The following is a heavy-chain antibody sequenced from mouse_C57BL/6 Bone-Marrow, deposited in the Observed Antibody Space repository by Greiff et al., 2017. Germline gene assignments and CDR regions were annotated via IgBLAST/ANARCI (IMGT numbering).Heavy chain of an antibody. D-gene: IGHD2-4*01. V-gene: IGHV1-69*01. CDR3: AREGCYDYGEVAY. CDR2: IDPSDSYT. J-gene: IGHJ3*01. Sequence: QVQLQQPGAELVMPGASVKLSCKASGYTFTSYWMHWVKQRPGQGLEWIGEIDPSDSYTNYNQKFKGKSTLTVDKSSSTAYMQLSSLTSEDSAVYYCAREGCYDYGEVAYWGKGAMVTVSA. CDR1: GYTFTSYW.